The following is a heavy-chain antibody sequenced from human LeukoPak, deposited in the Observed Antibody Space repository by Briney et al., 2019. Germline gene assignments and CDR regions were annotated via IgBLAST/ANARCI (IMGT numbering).Heavy chain of an antibody. CDR3: AGGWSGYPGYYYYMDV. D-gene: IGHD3-3*01. V-gene: IGHV4-59*01. CDR2: IYYSGST. CDR1: GGSISSYY. J-gene: IGHJ6*03. Sequence: KLSETLSLTCTVSGGSISSYYWSWIRQPPGKGLEWIVYIYYSGSTNYNPSLKSRVTISVDTSKNQFSLKLSSVTAADTAVYYCAGGWSGYPGYYYYMDVWGKGTTVTVSS.